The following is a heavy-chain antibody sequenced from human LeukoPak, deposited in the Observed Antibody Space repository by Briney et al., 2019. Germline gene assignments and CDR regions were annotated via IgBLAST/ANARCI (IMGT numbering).Heavy chain of an antibody. J-gene: IGHJ4*02. CDR3: ARRVEYYDFWSGYSLYFDY. Sequence: GGSLRLSCAASGFTFSSYWMSWVRQAPGKGLEWVANIKQDGSEKYYVDSVKGRFTISRDNAKNSLYLQMNSLRAEDTAVYYCARRVEYYDFWSGYSLYFDYWGQGTLVTVPS. V-gene: IGHV3-7*01. CDR2: IKQDGSEK. D-gene: IGHD3-3*01. CDR1: GFTFSSYW.